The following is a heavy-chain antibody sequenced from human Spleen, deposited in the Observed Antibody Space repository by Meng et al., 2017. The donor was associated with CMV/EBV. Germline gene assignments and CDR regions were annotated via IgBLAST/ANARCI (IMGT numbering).Heavy chain of an antibody. J-gene: IGHJ4*02. CDR2: IYYSGST. CDR3: AREFYGDYFIDY. Sequence: QWPLQWSGPGLLKPSETLPLTCTVSGGSISSSSYYWGWIRQPPGKGLEWIGSIYYSGSTYYNPSLKSRVTISVDTSKNQFSLKLSSVTAADTAVYYCAREFYGDYFIDYWGQGTLVTVSS. D-gene: IGHD4-17*01. CDR1: GGSISSSSYY. V-gene: IGHV4-39*07.